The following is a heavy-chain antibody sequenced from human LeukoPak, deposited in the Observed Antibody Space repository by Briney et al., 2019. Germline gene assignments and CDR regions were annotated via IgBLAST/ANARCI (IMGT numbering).Heavy chain of an antibody. CDR1: GFTVSSNY. J-gene: IGHJ4*02. D-gene: IGHD4-23*01. Sequence: PGGSLRLSCAASGFTVSSNYMSWVRQAPGKGLEWVSLIYSGGSTFYADSVKGRFTISRDNSKNTLYLQMNNLRAEDTAVYYCARDNRGTSNTDCWGQGTLVTVSS. CDR2: IYSGGST. CDR3: ARDNRGTSNTDC. V-gene: IGHV3-53*01.